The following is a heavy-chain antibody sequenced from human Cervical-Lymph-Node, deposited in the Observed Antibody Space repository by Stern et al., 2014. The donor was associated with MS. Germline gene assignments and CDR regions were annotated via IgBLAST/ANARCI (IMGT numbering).Heavy chain of an antibody. J-gene: IGHJ1*01. V-gene: IGHV3-23*04. CDR2: IGVRGGTT. CDR1: GFTFDNYA. Sequence: EVQLVESGGGLVQPGGSLRLSCATSGFTFDNYAMNWVRQAPGKGLEWVSGIGVRGGTTDYADSVQGRFTSSRDTSKSTVFLQMARLRAEDTAVYYCAKGPLEWVGGVHLAKRQYLQHWGQGTLVIVSS. D-gene: IGHD6-19*01. CDR3: AKGPLEWVGGVHLAKRQYLQH.